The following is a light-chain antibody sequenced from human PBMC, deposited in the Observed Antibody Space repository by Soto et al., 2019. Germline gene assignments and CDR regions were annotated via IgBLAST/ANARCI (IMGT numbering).Light chain of an antibody. CDR2: EVS. Sequence: QSALTQPPSASGSPGQSVTISCTGTSSDVGAYNYVSWYQQHPGKAPKLMIYEVSKRPSGAPDRFSGSKSGNTASLTVSGLQAEDEADYYCSSYAGSNNYVVFGGGTKLTVL. CDR3: SSYAGSNNYVV. CDR1: SSDVGAYNY. V-gene: IGLV2-8*01. J-gene: IGLJ2*01.